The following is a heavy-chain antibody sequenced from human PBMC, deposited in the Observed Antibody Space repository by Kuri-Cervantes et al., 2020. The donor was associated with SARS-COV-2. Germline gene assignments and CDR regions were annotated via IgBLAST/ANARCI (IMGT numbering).Heavy chain of an antibody. CDR1: GGSISSGGYY. CDR3: ASLGLGESGPDLAY. V-gene: IGHV4-31*03. CDR2: IYYSGST. Sequence: LRLSCTVSGGSISSGGYYWSWIRQHPGKGLEWIGYIYYSGSTYYNPSLKSRVTTSVDTSKNQFSLKLSSVTAADTAVYYCASLGLGESGPDLAYWGQGTLVTVSS. J-gene: IGHJ4*02. D-gene: IGHD3-16*01.